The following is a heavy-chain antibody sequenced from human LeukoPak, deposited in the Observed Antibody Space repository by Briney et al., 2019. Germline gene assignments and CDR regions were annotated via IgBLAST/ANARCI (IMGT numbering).Heavy chain of an antibody. CDR3: ARDRRGTAAAGTGGNY. Sequence: GGSLRLSCAASGFTFRSYWMYWVRQAPGKGLEWVAVISYDGSNKYYADSVKGRFTISRDNSKNTLYLQMNSLKPEDTAVYYCARDRRGTAAAGTGGNYWGQGTLVTVSS. J-gene: IGHJ4*02. V-gene: IGHV3-30-3*01. CDR2: ISYDGSNK. D-gene: IGHD6-13*01. CDR1: GFTFRSYW.